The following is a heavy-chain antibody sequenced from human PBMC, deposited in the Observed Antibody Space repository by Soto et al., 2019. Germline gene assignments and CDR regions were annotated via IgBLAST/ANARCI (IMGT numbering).Heavy chain of an antibody. D-gene: IGHD6-13*01. J-gene: IGHJ5*02. CDR2: IYYSGST. CDR1: GGSIISSYY. V-gene: IGHV4-39*01. Sequence: QLQLQESGPGLVKPSETLSLTCTVSGGSIISSYYWGWIHQPPGKGLEWIGSIYYSGSTNYNPSLKSRVIISVDTSKNQFSLKLSSVTAADTAVYYCARRSPAAGTNWFDPWGQGTLVTVSS. CDR3: ARRSPAAGTNWFDP.